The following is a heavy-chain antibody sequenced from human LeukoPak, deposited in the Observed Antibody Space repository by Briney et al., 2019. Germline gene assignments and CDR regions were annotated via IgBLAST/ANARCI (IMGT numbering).Heavy chain of an antibody. D-gene: IGHD3-16*01. CDR1: GGSISSSTYH. CDR3: ARHGIDVLLKDYYFDY. CDR2: TFFSEST. V-gene: IGHV4-39*01. J-gene: IGHJ4*02. Sequence: SETLSLTCTVSGGSISSSTYHWGWIRQPPGKGLVWIGSTFFSESTYYNPSLKSRVTISVDTSKNQFSLRLSSVTAADTAVYYCARHGIDVLLKDYYFDYWGQGTRVTVSS.